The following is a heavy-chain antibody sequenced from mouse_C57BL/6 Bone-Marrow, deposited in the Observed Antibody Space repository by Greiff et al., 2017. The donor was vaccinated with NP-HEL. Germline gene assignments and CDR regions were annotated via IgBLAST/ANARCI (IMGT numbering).Heavy chain of an antibody. J-gene: IGHJ2*01. D-gene: IGHD2-1*01. Sequence: DVKLQESGGGLVKPGGSLKLSCAASGFTFSSYAMSWVRQTPEKRLEWVATISDGGSYTYYPDNVKGRFTISRDNAKNNLYLQMSHLKSEDTAMYYCARDLGGYGNYEYYFDYWGQGTTLTVSS. CDR3: ARDLGGYGNYEYYFDY. CDR2: ISDGGSYT. CDR1: GFTFSSYA. V-gene: IGHV5-4*01.